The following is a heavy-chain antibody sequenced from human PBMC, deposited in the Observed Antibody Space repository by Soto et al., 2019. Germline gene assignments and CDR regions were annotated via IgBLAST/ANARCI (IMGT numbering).Heavy chain of an antibody. CDR3: ARGNLSFDFDS. D-gene: IGHD3-10*01. CDR2: ISGEGINT. CDR1: GFTFGFFG. Sequence: QIQLVESGGDVVQPGRSLRLSCAASGFTFGFFGMHWVRQAPGKGLEWVAFISGEGINTQYADSVRGRFTHSRDYSKKTMYLQMDTLREDDTALYYCARGNLSFDFDSWGQGTLVTVSS. V-gene: IGHV3-30*03. J-gene: IGHJ4*02.